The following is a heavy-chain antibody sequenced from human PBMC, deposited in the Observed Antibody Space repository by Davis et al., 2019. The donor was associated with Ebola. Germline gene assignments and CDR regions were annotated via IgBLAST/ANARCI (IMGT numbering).Heavy chain of an antibody. V-gene: IGHV3-7*03. CDR2: IKQDGSEK. D-gene: IGHD1-26*01. CDR1: GFTFSSYW. Sequence: GGSLRLSCAASGFTFSSYWMSWVRQAPGKGLEWVANIKQDGSEKYYADSVKGRFTISRDNSKNTLYLQMNSLRAEDTAVYYCAKGVGNFDYWGQGTLVTVSS. J-gene: IGHJ4*02. CDR3: AKGVGNFDY.